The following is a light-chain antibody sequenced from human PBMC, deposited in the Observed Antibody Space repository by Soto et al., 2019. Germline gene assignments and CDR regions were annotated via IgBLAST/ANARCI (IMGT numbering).Light chain of an antibody. Sequence: QSVLTQPASVSGSPGQSITISCTGASSDLGDYNYVSWYQQHPGKAPKLMIYDVSSRPSGVSDRFSGSKSGNTASLTISGLQAEDDADYVCTSYPTTGTYGFATGTNVSVL. CDR3: TSYPTTGTYG. J-gene: IGLJ1*01. CDR1: SSDLGDYNY. V-gene: IGLV2-14*03. CDR2: DVS.